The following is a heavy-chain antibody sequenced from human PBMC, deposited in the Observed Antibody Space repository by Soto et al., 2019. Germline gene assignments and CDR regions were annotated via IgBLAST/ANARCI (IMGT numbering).Heavy chain of an antibody. D-gene: IGHD3-22*01. Sequence: ASVKVSCKASGYTFTSYCISWVRQAPGQGLEWMGWISAYNGNTNYAQKLQGRVTMTTDTSTSTAYMELRSLRSDDTAVYYCARDRDLNYYDSSGLDAFDIWGQGTMVTVSS. CDR1: GYTFTSYC. CDR3: ARDRDLNYYDSSGLDAFDI. J-gene: IGHJ3*02. V-gene: IGHV1-18*01. CDR2: ISAYNGNT.